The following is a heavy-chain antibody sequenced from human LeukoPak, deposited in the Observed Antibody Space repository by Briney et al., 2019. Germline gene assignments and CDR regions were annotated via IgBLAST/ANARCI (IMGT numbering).Heavy chain of an antibody. CDR3: ARVGLVARGYGWFDP. Sequence: GGSLRLSCAASGFTFSAYNMNWVRRTPGKGLEWVSSITTSSSYMFYADSVRGRFTISRDNAENSLYLQINSLRDEDTAVYYCARVGLVARGYGWFDPWGQGTLVTVSS. D-gene: IGHD3/OR15-3a*01. J-gene: IGHJ5*02. CDR2: ITTSSSYM. V-gene: IGHV3-21*01. CDR1: GFTFSAYN.